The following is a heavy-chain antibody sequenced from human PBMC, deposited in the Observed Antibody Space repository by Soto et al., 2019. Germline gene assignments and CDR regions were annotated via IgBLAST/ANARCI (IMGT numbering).Heavy chain of an antibody. CDR3: ARVPGP. J-gene: IGHJ5*02. CDR2: IYHSGST. CDR1: GGSISSGGYS. Sequence: PSETLSLTCAVSGGSISSGGYSWSWVRQPPGKGLEWIGYIYHSGSTYYNPSLKSRVTISVDRSKNQFFLRLRSVTAADSAVYFCARVPGPWGQGTLVTVSS. D-gene: IGHD2-2*01. V-gene: IGHV4-30-2*01.